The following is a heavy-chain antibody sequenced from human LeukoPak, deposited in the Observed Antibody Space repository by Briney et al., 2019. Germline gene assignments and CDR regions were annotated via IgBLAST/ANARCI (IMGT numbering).Heavy chain of an antibody. CDR1: GVSFSGYY. V-gene: IGHV4-34*01. J-gene: IGHJ3*02. CDR3: ARGLHCSSTSCPDAFDI. CDR2: INHSGST. Sequence: PSETLSLTCAVYGVSFSGYYWSWLRQPPGKGLEWLGEINHSGSTNYNPSLKSRVTISVDTSKNQFSLKLSSVTAADTAVYYCARGLHCSSTSCPDAFDIWGQGTMVTVSS. D-gene: IGHD2-2*01.